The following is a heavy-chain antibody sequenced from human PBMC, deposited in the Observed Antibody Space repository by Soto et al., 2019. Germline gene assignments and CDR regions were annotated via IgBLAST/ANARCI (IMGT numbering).Heavy chain of an antibody. CDR2: IYYSGST. D-gene: IGHD2-15*01. CDR1: GGSISSYY. CDR3: ARRGGGWYNYYYYMDV. Sequence: SETLSLTCTVSGGSISSYYWSWILQPPWKGLEWIGYIYYSGSTNYNPSLKSRVTISVDTSKNQFSLKLSSVTAADTAVYYCARRGGGWYNYYYYMDVWGKGTTVTVSS. V-gene: IGHV4-59*01. J-gene: IGHJ6*03.